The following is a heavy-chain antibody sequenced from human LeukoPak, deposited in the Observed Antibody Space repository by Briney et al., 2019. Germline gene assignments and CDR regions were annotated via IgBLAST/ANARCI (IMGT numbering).Heavy chain of an antibody. D-gene: IGHD1-26*01. CDR3: AKDLRYSGSYLGY. J-gene: IGHJ4*02. V-gene: IGHV3-30*02. Sequence: GGSLRLSCAASGFTFSSYSMNWVRQAPGKGLEWVAFIRYDGSNKYYADSVKGRFTISRDNSKNTLYLQMNSLRAEDTAVYYCAKDLRYSGSYLGYWGQGTLVTVSS. CDR2: IRYDGSNK. CDR1: GFTFSSYS.